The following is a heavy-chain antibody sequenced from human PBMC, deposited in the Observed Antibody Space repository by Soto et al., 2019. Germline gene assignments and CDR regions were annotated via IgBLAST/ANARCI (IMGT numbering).Heavy chain of an antibody. CDR2: ISSSSSYI. V-gene: IGHV3-21*01. J-gene: IGHJ4*02. CDR3: AREDITGYWDFWSGPKYYFDY. Sequence: GGSLRLSCAASGFTFSSYSMNWVRQAPGKGLEWVSSISSSSSYIYYADSVKGRFTISRDNAKNSLYLQMNSLRAEDTAVYYCAREDITGYWDFWSGPKYYFDYWGQGTLVTVSS. D-gene: IGHD3-3*01. CDR1: GFTFSSYS.